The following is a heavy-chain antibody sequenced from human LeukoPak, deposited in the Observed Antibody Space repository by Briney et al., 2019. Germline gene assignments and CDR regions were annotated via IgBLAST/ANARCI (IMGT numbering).Heavy chain of an antibody. CDR1: GYTFTSYG. CDR3: ATLQPPLRFLEWSYPYYFDY. V-gene: IGHV1-18*01. Sequence: ASVKVSCKASGYTFTSYGISWVRQAPGQGLEWMGWISAYNGNTNYAQKFQGRVTITTDESTSTAYMELSSLRSEDTAVYYCATLQPPLRFLEWSYPYYFDYWGQGTLVTVFS. CDR2: ISAYNGNT. J-gene: IGHJ4*02. D-gene: IGHD3-3*01.